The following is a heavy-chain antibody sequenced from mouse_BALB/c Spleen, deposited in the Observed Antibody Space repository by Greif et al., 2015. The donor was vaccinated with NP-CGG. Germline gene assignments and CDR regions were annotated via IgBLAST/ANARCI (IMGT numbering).Heavy chain of an antibody. CDR1: GYTFTSYV. D-gene: IGHD1-1*01. J-gene: IGHJ2*01. V-gene: IGHV1-14*01. CDR3: AREGKREIYESYFEY. Sequence: QLQESGPELVKPGASVKMSCKASGYTFTSYVMHWVKQKPGQGLEWIGYINPHNDGTKYNEKFKGKATLTSDKSSSAEYRERSSVSSEGSAGYICAREGKREIYESYFEYWGQGTTLTDSS. CDR2: INPHNDGT.